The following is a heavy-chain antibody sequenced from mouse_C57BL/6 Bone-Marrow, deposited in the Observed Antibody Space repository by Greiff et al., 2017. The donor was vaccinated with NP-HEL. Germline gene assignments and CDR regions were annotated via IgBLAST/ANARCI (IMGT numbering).Heavy chain of an antibody. CDR2: ISDCGSYT. Sequence: EVKFVESGGGLVKPGGSLKLSCAASGFTFSSYAMSWVRQTPEKRLEWVATISDCGSYTYYPHNVKGRFTISSANANNNLYMQMRQLKCEDTAMYYCASDERDDGWGAYWGQGTLVTVSA. CDR3: ASDERDDGWGAY. V-gene: IGHV5-4*03. CDR1: GFTFSSYA. J-gene: IGHJ3*01. D-gene: IGHD1-1*01.